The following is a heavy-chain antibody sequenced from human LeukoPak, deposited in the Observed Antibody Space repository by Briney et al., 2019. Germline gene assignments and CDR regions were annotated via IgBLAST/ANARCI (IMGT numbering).Heavy chain of an antibody. CDR2: IYHSGST. Sequence: SETLSLTCIVSGGSITSGNYYWSWIRQPPGKGLEWIGYIYHSGSTYYNPSLKSRVTISVDRSKNQFSLKLSSVTAADTAVYYCARDGDVGGGLDYWGQGTLVTVSS. D-gene: IGHD3-16*01. J-gene: IGHJ4*02. CDR1: GGSITSGNYY. V-gene: IGHV4-30-2*01. CDR3: ARDGDVGGGLDY.